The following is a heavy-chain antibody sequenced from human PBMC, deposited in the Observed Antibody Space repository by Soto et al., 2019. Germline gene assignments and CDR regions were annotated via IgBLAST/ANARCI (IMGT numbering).Heavy chain of an antibody. CDR3: ARLYVPRSYYYGSGKVYYGMDV. CDR1: GGSFSGYY. D-gene: IGHD3-10*01. V-gene: IGHV4-34*01. Sequence: PSETLSLTCAVYGGSFSGYYWSWIRQPPGKGLEWIGEINHSGSTNYNPSLKSRVTISVDTSKNQFSLKLSSVTAADTAVYYCARLYVPRSYYYGSGKVYYGMDVWGQGTTVTVS. CDR2: INHSGST. J-gene: IGHJ6*02.